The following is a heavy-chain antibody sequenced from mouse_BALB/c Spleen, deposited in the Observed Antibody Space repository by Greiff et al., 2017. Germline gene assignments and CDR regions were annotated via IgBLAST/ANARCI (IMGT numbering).Heavy chain of an antibody. CDR2: IWAGGST. CDR3: AREGYYYFDY. D-gene: IGHD3-2*02. CDR1: GFSLTSSG. Sequence: QVHLKESGPGLVAPSQRLSIPCTVPGFSLTSSGVHWVRQPPGKGLEWLGVIWAGGSTNYNSALMSRLSISKDNSKSQVFLKMNSLQTDDTAMYYCAREGYYYFDYWGQGTTLTVSS. V-gene: IGHV2-9*02. J-gene: IGHJ2*01.